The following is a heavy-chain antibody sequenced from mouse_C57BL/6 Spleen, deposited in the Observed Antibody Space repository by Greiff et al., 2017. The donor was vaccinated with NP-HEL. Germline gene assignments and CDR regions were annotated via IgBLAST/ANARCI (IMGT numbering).Heavy chain of an antibody. CDR3: ARGNYYAMDY. J-gene: IGHJ4*01. Sequence: DVKLVESGGGLVQSGRSLRLSCATSGFTFSDFYMEWVRQAPGKGLEWIAASRNKANDYTTEYSASVKGRFIVSRDTSQSILYLQMNALRAEDTAIYYCARGNYYAMDYWGQGTSVTVSS. CDR1: GFTFSDFY. V-gene: IGHV7-1*01. CDR2: SRNKANDYTT.